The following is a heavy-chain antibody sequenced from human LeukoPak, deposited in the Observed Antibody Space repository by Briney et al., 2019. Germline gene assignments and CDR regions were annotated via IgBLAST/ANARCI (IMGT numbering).Heavy chain of an antibody. CDR2: INYSGTT. CDR1: GGSISSSNW. D-gene: IGHD2-2*01. J-gene: IGHJ5*02. CDR3: ARGRYRDGSTLSRFDP. Sequence: SGTLSLTCAVSGGSISSSNWWSWVRQPPGKGLEWIGEINYSGTTNYNPSLKSRVTISVDKSKNQFSLKLSSVTAADTAVYYCARGRYRDGSTLSRFDPWGQGTLVTVSS. V-gene: IGHV4-4*02.